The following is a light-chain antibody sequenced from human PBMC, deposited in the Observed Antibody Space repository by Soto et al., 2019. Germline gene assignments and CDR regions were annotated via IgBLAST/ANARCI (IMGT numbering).Light chain of an antibody. Sequence: EIVMTQSPGTLSGSPGERVTLSCRASQSVSSYLAWYQQKPGQAPRLIVYGASTRATGVPARFSGSGSGTEFTLTISSLQSEDFAVYYCQQYDTSPMTFGQGTKVEI. CDR3: QQYDTSPMT. CDR2: GAS. J-gene: IGKJ1*01. V-gene: IGKV3-15*01. CDR1: QSVSSY.